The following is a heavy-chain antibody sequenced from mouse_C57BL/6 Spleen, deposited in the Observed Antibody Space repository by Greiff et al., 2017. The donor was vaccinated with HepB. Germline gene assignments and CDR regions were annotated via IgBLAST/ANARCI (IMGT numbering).Heavy chain of an antibody. CDR2: IDPSDSET. D-gene: IGHD1-1*01. J-gene: IGHJ1*03. CDR1: GYTFTSYW. V-gene: IGHV1-52*01. Sequence: QVQLQQPGAELVRPGSSVKLSCKASGYTFTSYWMHWVKQRPIQGLEWIGNIDPSDSETHYNQKFKDKATLTVDKSSSTAYMQLSSLTSEDSAVYYCARWDGSWDFDVWGTGTTVTVSS. CDR3: ARWDGSWDFDV.